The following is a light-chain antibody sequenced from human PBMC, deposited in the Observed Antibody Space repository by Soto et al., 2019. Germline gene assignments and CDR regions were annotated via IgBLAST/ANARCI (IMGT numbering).Light chain of an antibody. CDR2: TTS. CDR3: QQTYSFPFT. Sequence: DIQMTQCPASMSASVGDIVTITCRASQCISSWLAWYKQKPVKTPKLLIYTTSTLQSGVPSRFSGSGSGTEFTLTISSLQPEDFATYYCQQTYSFPFTFGSGTKVDLK. CDR1: QCISSW. V-gene: IGKV1-12*01. J-gene: IGKJ3*01.